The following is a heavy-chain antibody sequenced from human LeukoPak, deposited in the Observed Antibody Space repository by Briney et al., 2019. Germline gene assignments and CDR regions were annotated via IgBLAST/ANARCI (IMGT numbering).Heavy chain of an antibody. CDR3: ATLGSPGFNYPFDS. CDR1: GFTFSSYA. V-gene: IGHV3-30*04. D-gene: IGHD7-27*01. CDR2: ISYDGSNK. J-gene: IGHJ4*02. Sequence: PGGSLRLSCAASGFTFSSYAMHWVRQAPGKGLEWVAVISYDGSNKYYADSVKGRFTISRDNSKNTLYLQMNSLRTEDTAVYYCATLGSPGFNYPFDSWGQGTLVTVSS.